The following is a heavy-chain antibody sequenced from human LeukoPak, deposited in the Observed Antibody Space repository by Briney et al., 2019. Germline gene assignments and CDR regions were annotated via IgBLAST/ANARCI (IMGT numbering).Heavy chain of an antibody. CDR1: GFTFDDYA. V-gene: IGHV3-9*03. Sequence: GRSLRLSCAASGFTFDDYAMHWVRQAPGKGLEWVSGISWNSGSIGYADSVKGRFTIPRDNAKNSLYLQMNSLRAEDMALYYCAKDLDGGGAIYDSSGFDYWGQGTLVTVSS. CDR2: ISWNSGSI. CDR3: AKDLDGGGAIYDSSGFDY. J-gene: IGHJ4*02. D-gene: IGHD3-22*01.